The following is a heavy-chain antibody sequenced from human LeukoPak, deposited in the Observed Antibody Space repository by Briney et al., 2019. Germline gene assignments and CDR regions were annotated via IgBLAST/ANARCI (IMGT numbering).Heavy chain of an antibody. CDR2: ISYDGSNK. V-gene: IGHV3-30*18. CDR3: AKDDTDSSGYYYFDY. D-gene: IGHD3-22*01. Sequence: GGSLRLSCAASGFTFSSYGMHWVRQAPGKGLEWVAVISYDGSNKYYADSVKGRFTISRDNSKNTLYLQMNSLRAEDTVVYYCAKDDTDSSGYYYFDYWGQGTLVTVSS. J-gene: IGHJ4*02. CDR1: GFTFSSYG.